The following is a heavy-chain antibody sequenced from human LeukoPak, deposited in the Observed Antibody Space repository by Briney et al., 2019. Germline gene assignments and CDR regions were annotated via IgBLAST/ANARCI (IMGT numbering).Heavy chain of an antibody. V-gene: IGHV3-53*01. CDR2: IYSGGTT. CDR1: GFTVSSNY. J-gene: IGHJ4*02. D-gene: IGHD3-9*01. CDR3: ARPGYDILTGYSIPFDY. Sequence: GGSLRLSCAASGFTVSSNYMSWVRQAPGKGLEWVSVIYSGGTTYYADSVTGRFTISRDNSKNTLNLQMNSLRAEDTAVYYCARPGYDILTGYSIPFDYWGQGTLVTVSS.